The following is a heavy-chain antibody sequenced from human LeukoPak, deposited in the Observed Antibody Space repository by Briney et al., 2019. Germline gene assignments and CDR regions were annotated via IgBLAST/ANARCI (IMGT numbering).Heavy chain of an antibody. CDR1: GVSINNYY. D-gene: IGHD2-15*01. J-gene: IGHJ1*01. Sequence: SETLSLTCAVSGVSINNYYWSWIRQPPGKGLEWIGNIYYTGSTTHNPSLKSRVTISVDTSKNQFSPSLSSVTAADTAVYYCARDMGLVAASEYFQQWGLGTLVTVSS. CDR3: ARDMGLVAASEYFQQ. V-gene: IGHV4-59*01. CDR2: IYYTGST.